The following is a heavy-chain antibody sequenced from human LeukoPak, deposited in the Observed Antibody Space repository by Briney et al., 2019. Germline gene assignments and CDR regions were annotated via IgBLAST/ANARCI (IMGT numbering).Heavy chain of an antibody. CDR2: IHHSGST. CDR1: GYSIRSGYY. J-gene: IGHJ4*02. V-gene: IGHV4-38-2*01. CDR3: ARHGSTLGTVDY. D-gene: IGHD3-16*01. Sequence: KASEALSLTCAVSGYSIRSGYYWGWIRQPPGKGLEWIGSIHHSGSTYFNQSLPSQLTIAVDTSKNHFSLNLGSVTAADTAIYYCARHGSTLGTVDYWGQRTLVTVSS.